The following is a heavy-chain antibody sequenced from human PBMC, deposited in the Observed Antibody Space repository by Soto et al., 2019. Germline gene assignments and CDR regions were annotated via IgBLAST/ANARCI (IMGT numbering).Heavy chain of an antibody. J-gene: IGHJ5*02. V-gene: IGHV1-69*10. CDR1: GGTFSSYA. CDR2: IIPILGIA. CDR3: ATYYYDSSGLYWFDP. D-gene: IGHD3-22*01. Sequence: ASVKVSCKASGGTFSSYAISWVRQAPGQGLEWMGGIIPILGIANYAQKFQGRVTITADKSTSTAYMELSSLRSEDTAVYYCATYYYDSSGLYWFDPWGQGTLVTVSS.